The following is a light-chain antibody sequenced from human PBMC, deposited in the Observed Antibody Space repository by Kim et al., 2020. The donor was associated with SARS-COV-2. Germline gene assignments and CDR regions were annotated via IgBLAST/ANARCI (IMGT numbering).Light chain of an antibody. CDR3: QTWGTGLGV. CDR1: SGHSSYA. J-gene: IGLJ1*01. CDR2: LNSDGSH. V-gene: IGLV4-69*01. Sequence: VLTQLPSSFFSLFSSFPLTCTLSSGHSSYAIAWHQQQPEKGPRYLMKLNSDGSHSKGDGIPDRFSGSSSGAARYLSISSLQSEDEADYYCQTWGTGLGVFGTGTKVTVL.